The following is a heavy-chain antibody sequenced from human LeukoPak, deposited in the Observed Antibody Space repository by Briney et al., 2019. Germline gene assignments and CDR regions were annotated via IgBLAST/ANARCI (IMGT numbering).Heavy chain of an antibody. CDR3: ASSGYYYDSSGPRAHYMDV. Sequence: ASVKVSCKASGYPFTNYGISWVRQAPGQGLEWMGWISTYTGNTKYAQRFQGRVNMTTDTSTSTAYMELRSLRSEDTAVYYCASSGYYYDSSGPRAHYMDVWGKGTTVTVSS. CDR2: ISTYTGNT. D-gene: IGHD3-22*01. J-gene: IGHJ6*03. CDR1: GYPFTNYG. V-gene: IGHV1-18*01.